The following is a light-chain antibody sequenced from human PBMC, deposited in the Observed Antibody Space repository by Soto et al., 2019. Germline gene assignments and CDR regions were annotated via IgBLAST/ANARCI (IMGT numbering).Light chain of an antibody. CDR2: GNS. CDR1: SSNIGAGYD. J-gene: IGLJ2*01. CDR3: QFYDSSLSGSVV. Sequence: QSVLTQPPSVSGAPGQRVTISCTGSSSNIGAGYDVHWYQQLPGTAPKLLIYGNSNRPSGVPDRFSGSKSGTSASLAITGLKSEDEADYYCQFYDSSLSGSVVFGRGTKLTVL. V-gene: IGLV1-40*01.